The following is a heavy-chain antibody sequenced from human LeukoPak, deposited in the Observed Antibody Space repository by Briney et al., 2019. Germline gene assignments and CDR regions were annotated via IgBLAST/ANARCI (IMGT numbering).Heavy chain of an antibody. J-gene: IGHJ4*02. CDR2: ISGSGGST. CDR3: AKESAGYSYGSYFDY. V-gene: IGHV3-23*01. CDR1: GFTFSSYA. Sequence: PGGSLRLSCATSGFTFSSYAMSWVRQAPGKGLEWVSAISGSGGSTYYADSVKGRFTISRDNSKNTLYLQMNSLRAEDTAVYYCAKESAGYSYGSYFDYWGQGTLVTVSS. D-gene: IGHD5-18*01.